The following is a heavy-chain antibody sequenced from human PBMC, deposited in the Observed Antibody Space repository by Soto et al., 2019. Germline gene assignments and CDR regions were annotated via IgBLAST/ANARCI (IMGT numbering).Heavy chain of an antibody. Sequence: ASVKVSCKASGYTFTSYDINWVRQATGQGLEWMGWMNPNSGNTGYAQKFQGRVTMTRNTSISTAYMELSSLRSEDTAVYYCARVGHTLYSSSSFWFDPWGQGTLVTVSS. CDR1: GYTFTSYD. CDR3: ARVGHTLYSSSSFWFDP. V-gene: IGHV1-8*01. J-gene: IGHJ5*02. CDR2: MNPNSGNT. D-gene: IGHD6-6*01.